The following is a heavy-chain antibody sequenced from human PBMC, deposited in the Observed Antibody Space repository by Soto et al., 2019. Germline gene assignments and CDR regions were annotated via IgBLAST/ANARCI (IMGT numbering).Heavy chain of an antibody. J-gene: IGHJ4*02. CDR2: IITYNGNT. Sequence: QVQLVQSGAEVKKPGASVKVSCKASGYTFITYCVSWVRQAPGQGLDWLGWIITYNGNTRYAEMLQGRVTMTTETTTNTAYMELRNLRSDDTAVYYCARGPTDYYDKRVNYFLDYWGQGTLGTSSS. D-gene: IGHD3-22*01. V-gene: IGHV1-18*01. CDR1: GYTFITYC. CDR3: ARGPTDYYDKRVNYFLDY.